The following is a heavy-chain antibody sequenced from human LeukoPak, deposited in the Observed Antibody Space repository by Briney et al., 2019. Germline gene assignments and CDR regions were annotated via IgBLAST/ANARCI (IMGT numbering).Heavy chain of an antibody. CDR1: GGSISSGGYY. J-gene: IGHJ4*02. V-gene: IGHV4-61*02. D-gene: IGHD2-2*01. CDR2: IYTSGST. Sequence: PSETLSLTCTVSGGSISSGGYYWSWIRQPAGKGLEWIGRIYTSGSTNYNPSLKSRVTMSVDTSKNQFSLKLSSVTAADTAVYYCAREKLVVPAADLCFDYWGQGTLVTVSS. CDR3: AREKLVVPAADLCFDY.